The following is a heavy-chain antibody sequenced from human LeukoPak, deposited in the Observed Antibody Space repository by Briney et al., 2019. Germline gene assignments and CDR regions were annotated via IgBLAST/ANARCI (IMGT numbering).Heavy chain of an antibody. D-gene: IGHD2-21*02. CDR2: LYTNDNT. CDR3: ARGVVTDDYYMDV. V-gene: IGHV4-61*02. Sequence: PSQTLSLTCSVSGGSITSGRYYWTWIRQPAGKGLEWIGRLYTNDNTNYDPSLESRVSTSVDTSKSQFYLQLTSVTAADTAVYFCARGVVTDDYYMDVWGKGITVIVSS. J-gene: IGHJ6*03. CDR1: GGSITSGRYY.